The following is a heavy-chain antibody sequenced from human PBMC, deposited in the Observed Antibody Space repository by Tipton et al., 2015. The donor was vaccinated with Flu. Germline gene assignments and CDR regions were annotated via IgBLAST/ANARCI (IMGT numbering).Heavy chain of an antibody. CDR2: IYYSGST. V-gene: IGHV4-59*01. CDR1: GGSISSYY. Sequence: TLSLTCTVSGGSISSYYWSWIRQPPGKGLEWIGYIYYSGSTNYNPSLKSRVTISVDTSKNQFSLKLSSVTAADTAVYYCARELNYGMGVWGQGTTVTVSS. CDR3: ARELNYGMGV. J-gene: IGHJ6*02.